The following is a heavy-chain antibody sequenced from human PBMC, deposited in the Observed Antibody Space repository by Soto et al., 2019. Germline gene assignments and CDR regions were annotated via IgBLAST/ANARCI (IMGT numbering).Heavy chain of an antibody. CDR1: GGSISSYY. Sequence: PSETLSLTCTVSGGSISSYYWSWIRQPPGKGLEWIGYIYYSGSTNYNPSLKSRVTISVDTSKNQFSLKLSSVTAADTAVYYCARSIDSGYYYGMDVWGQGTTVIVSS. D-gene: IGHD2-15*01. J-gene: IGHJ6*02. CDR3: ARSIDSGYYYGMDV. CDR2: IYYSGST. V-gene: IGHV4-59*01.